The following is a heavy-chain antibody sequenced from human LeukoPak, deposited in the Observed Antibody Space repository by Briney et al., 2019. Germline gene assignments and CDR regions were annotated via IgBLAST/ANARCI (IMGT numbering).Heavy chain of an antibody. CDR3: TRDER. V-gene: IGHV3-23*01. Sequence: GGSLRLSCSASGFTFSTYAMSWVRQAPGKGLEWVSGISGSGGSIYNADSVKGRFTISRDNSKNTLYLQMNSLRAEDTAVYYCTRDERWGQGTLVTVSS. CDR1: GFTFSTYA. J-gene: IGHJ4*02. CDR2: ISGSGGSI.